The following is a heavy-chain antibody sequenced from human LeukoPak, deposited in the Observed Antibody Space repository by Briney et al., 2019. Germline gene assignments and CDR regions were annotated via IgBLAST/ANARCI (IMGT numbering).Heavy chain of an antibody. CDR1: GFTFSSYW. CDR3: ARDFTAGGWGNAFDI. V-gene: IGHV3-7*01. Sequence: GGSLRLSCAASGFTFSSYWMSWVRQAPGKGLEWVADIKQDGSEKYYVDSVKGRFTISRDNAKNSLYLQMNSLRAEDTAVYYCARDFTAGGWGNAFDIWGQGTMVTVSS. J-gene: IGHJ3*02. D-gene: IGHD6-19*01. CDR2: IKQDGSEK.